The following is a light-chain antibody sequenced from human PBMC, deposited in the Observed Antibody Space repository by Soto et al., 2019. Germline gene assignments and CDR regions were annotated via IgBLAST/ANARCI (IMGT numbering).Light chain of an antibody. CDR2: ANI. CDR3: QSYDSSLSAWKV. J-gene: IGLJ3*02. Sequence: QSVLTQPPSVSGAPGQWVSISCTGSNTNIGAGYDVNWYQQLPGTAPKLLIYANINRPSGVPDRFSGSKSGASAFLVITGLQAEDEADYYCQSYDSSLSAWKVFGGGTKLTVL. CDR1: NTNIGAGYD. V-gene: IGLV1-40*01.